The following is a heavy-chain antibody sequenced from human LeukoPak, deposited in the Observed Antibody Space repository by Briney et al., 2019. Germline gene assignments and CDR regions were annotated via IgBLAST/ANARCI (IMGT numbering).Heavy chain of an antibody. V-gene: IGHV4-34*01. J-gene: IGHJ4*02. CDR1: GGSYGGYY. CDR2: INHSGST. D-gene: IGHD6-13*01. Sequence: SETLSLTCAVYGGSYGGYYWSWIRQPPGKGLEWIGEINHSGSTNYNPSLKSRVTISVDTSKNQFSLKLSSVTAADTAVYYCARAPKYIAAAGTLDYWGQGTLVTVSS. CDR3: ARAPKYIAAAGTLDY.